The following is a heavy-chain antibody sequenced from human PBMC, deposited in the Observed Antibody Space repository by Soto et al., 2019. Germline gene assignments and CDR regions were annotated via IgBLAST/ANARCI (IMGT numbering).Heavy chain of an antibody. CDR2: ISNSGSRT. Sequence: EVQLVESGGGLVQPGGSLRVSCAAYGFTFSSYEMIWVRQAPGKGLDWVSYISNSGSRTYYADSVKGRFTVSRDNAKNSLYLQMNSLTVEDTAIYFCARVFGVTDYWGQGTLVTVSS. CDR1: GFTFSSYE. V-gene: IGHV3-48*03. D-gene: IGHD3-10*01. J-gene: IGHJ4*02. CDR3: ARVFGVTDY.